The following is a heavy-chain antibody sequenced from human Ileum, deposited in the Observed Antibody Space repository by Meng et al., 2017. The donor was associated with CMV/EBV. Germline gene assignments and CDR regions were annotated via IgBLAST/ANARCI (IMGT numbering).Heavy chain of an antibody. CDR2: IKSRTDGGTT. V-gene: IGHV3-15*01. Sequence: SGFIFTKAWMPWVRQVPGKGLLWLGRIKSRTDGGTTDYAAPVKGRFLISRDDSKNTLYLQMNSLRTDDTAVYYCSAAYFDSSGYHWYWGQGTLVTVSS. CDR3: SAAYFDSSGYHWY. J-gene: IGHJ4*02. D-gene: IGHD3-22*01. CDR1: GFIFTKAW.